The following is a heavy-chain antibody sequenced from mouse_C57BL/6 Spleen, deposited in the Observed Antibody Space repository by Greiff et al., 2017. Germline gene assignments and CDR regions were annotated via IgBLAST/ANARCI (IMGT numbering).Heavy chain of an antibody. J-gene: IGHJ2*01. Sequence: VQLQQSGAELVKPGASVTMSCKASGYTFTSYWITWVKQRPGQGLEWIGEIYPGSGSTNYNEKFKSKATLTADTSSSTAYMQLSSLTSEDSAVYYCAGSGGYDSTDFDCWGKGTTLTVAA. CDR1: GYTFTSYW. V-gene: IGHV1-55*01. CDR3: AGSGGYDSTDFDC. CDR2: IYPGSGST. D-gene: IGHD1-1*01.